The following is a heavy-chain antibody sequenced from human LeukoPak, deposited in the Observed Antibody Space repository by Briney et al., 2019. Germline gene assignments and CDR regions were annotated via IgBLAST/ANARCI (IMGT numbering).Heavy chain of an antibody. J-gene: IGHJ4*02. CDR1: GFTFGDYD. CDR2: IRTGAQGGRT. D-gene: IGHD3-9*01. CDR3: SRLNDYDILTGLEY. Sequence: GGSLRLSCAASGFTFGDYDMSWFRQAPGKGLECVGFIRTGAQGGRTEYAASVKGRFTISRDDSKNIAYLQMNSLKTEDTAVYYCSRLNDYDILTGLEYWGQGTLVTVSS. V-gene: IGHV3-49*03.